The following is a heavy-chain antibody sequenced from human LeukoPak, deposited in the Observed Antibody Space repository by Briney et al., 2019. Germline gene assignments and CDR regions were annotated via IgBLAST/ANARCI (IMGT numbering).Heavy chain of an antibody. V-gene: IGHV3-48*04. Sequence: GGSLRLSCAASGFTFSSYSMNWVRQAPGKGLEWVSYISSSSSTIYYADSVKGRFTISRDTAKNSLYLQMNSLRAEDTAVYYCARGNDCSSTSCYDAYYYYYGMDVWGQGTTVTVSS. D-gene: IGHD2-2*01. CDR2: ISSSSSTI. J-gene: IGHJ6*02. CDR3: ARGNDCSSTSCYDAYYYYYGMDV. CDR1: GFTFSSYS.